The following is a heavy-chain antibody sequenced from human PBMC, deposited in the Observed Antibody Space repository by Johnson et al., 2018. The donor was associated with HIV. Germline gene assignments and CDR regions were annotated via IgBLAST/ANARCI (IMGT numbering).Heavy chain of an antibody. CDR3: ARDPRLGELKIDRRGYAFDI. D-gene: IGHD3-16*01. CDR2: ISYDGSNK. V-gene: IGHV3-30*14. J-gene: IGHJ3*02. CDR1: GFTFSSYA. Sequence: QPVESGGGVVQPGRSLRLSCAASGFTFSSYAMHWVRQAPGKGLEWVAVISYDGSNKYYADSVKGRFTISRDTSKNTLYLQMNSLRAEDTTVYYCARDPRLGELKIDRRGYAFDIWGQGTMVTVSS.